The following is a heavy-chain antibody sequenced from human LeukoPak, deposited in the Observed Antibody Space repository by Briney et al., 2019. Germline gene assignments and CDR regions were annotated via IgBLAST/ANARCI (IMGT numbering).Heavy chain of an antibody. J-gene: IGHJ6*03. CDR1: GGSFSGYY. D-gene: IGHD3-3*01. Sequence: PSETLSLTCAVYGGSFSGYYWSWIRQPPGKGLEWIGEIYHSGSTNYNPSLKSRVTISVDTSKNQFSLKLSSVTAADTAVYYCARGLYDFWSGYYPSHMDVWGKGTTVTVSS. CDR2: IYHSGST. V-gene: IGHV4-34*01. CDR3: ARGLYDFWSGYYPSHMDV.